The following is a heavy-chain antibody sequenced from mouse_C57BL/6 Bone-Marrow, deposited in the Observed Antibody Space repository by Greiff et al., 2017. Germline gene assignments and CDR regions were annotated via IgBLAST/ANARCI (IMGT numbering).Heavy chain of an antibody. CDR1: GFTFSDYY. Sequence: DVKLVESEGGLVQPGSSMKLSCTASGFTFSDYYMAWVRQVPEKGLEWVANINYDGSSTYYLDSLKSRFIISRDNAKNMLYLQMSSLKSEDTATYYCARERFLYFDYWGQGTTLTVSS. V-gene: IGHV5-16*01. J-gene: IGHJ2*01. CDR3: ARERFLYFDY. CDR2: INYDGSST.